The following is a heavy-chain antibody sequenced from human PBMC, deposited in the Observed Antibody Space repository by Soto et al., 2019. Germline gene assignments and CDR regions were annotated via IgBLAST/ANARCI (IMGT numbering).Heavy chain of an antibody. D-gene: IGHD2-21*02. J-gene: IGHJ4*02. V-gene: IGHV3-23*01. CDR3: AKPDLAYCGGDCHYDY. CDR1: GFTFSSYA. CDR2: YSGSGDTT. Sequence: EVQLLESGGGLVQPGGSLRLSCVASGFTFSSYAMSWVRQAPGKGPEWVSAYSGSGDTTYYADSVKGRFTISRDNSKNTLSLQMNSLRVEDTAIYYCAKPDLAYCGGDCHYDYWGQGTLVTVSS.